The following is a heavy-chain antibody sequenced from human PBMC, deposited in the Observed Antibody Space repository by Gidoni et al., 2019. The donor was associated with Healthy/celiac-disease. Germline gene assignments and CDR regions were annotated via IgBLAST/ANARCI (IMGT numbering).Heavy chain of an antibody. CDR2: TYYRSKWYN. CDR1: GDSVPSNRAA. J-gene: IGHJ4*02. Sequence: QVQLQQSGPGLVKPSQTLALTCAISGDSVPSNRAAWNWIRQSPSRGLEWLGRTYYRSKWYNDYAVSVKSRITNNPDTSKNQFSLRLNSVTPEDTAVYYCARSSPGNWNYGAILYFDYWGQGTLVTVSS. V-gene: IGHV6-1*01. D-gene: IGHD1-7*01. CDR3: ARSSPGNWNYGAILYFDY.